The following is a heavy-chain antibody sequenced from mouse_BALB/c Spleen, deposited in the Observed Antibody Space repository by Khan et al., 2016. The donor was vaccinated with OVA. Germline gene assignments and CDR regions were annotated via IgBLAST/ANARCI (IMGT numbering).Heavy chain of an antibody. CDR2: IYPGDGDT. CDR3: ASYRYDYFDY. D-gene: IGHD2-14*01. Sequence: QVQLKQSGAELARPGASVKLSCKASGYTFTTYWMQWVKQRPGQGLEWIGTIYPGDGDTRYTQNFKDKATLTADKSSSTAYMQLSSLASEDSAVDYCASYRYDYFDYWGQGTTLTVSS. CDR1: GYTFTTYW. V-gene: IGHV1-87*01. J-gene: IGHJ2*01.